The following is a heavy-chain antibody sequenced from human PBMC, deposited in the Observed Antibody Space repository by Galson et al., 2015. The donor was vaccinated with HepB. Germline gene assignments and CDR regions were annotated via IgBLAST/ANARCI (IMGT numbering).Heavy chain of an antibody. CDR1: GLTFSTYW. V-gene: IGHV3-7*03. J-gene: IGHJ4*02. CDR3: ARTFPVQSRH. Sequence: SLRLSCAASGLTFSTYWMTWVRQAPGKGLEWVANIKQDGLGKYYVDSVEGRFTISRDNRKNSLYLEMSSLRVEDTAVYYCARTFPVQSRHWGQGTLVTVSS. D-gene: IGHD1-1*01. CDR2: IKQDGLGK.